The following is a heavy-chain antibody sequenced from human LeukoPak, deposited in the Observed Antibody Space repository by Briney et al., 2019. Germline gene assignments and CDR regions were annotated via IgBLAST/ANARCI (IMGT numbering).Heavy chain of an antibody. CDR2: ISSSSSYI. D-gene: IGHD5-12*01. J-gene: IGHJ4*02. CDR1: GFTFSSYA. CDR3: ARWEAVATGADY. V-gene: IGHV3-21*01. Sequence: GGSLRLSCAASGFTFSSYAMSWVRQAPGKGLEWVSSISSSSSYIYYADSVKGRFTISRDNAKNSLYLQMNSLRAEDTAVYYCARWEAVATGADYWGQGTLVTVSS.